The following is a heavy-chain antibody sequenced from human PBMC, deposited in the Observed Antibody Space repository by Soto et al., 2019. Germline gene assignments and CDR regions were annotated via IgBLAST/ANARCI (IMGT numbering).Heavy chain of an antibody. V-gene: IGHV1-46*01. CDR1: GYTFTNYH. CDR2: INPNGGST. CDR3: ALPKNTLGWYNF. Sequence: QVQVVQSGAEVKKPGASVKVSCKTSGYTFTNYHVHWVRQAPGQGLEWMGAINPNGGSTTYAQHLQGXVTXTSDSSTSTVYMXMGXLXSXXXXVYXXALPKNTLGWYNFWGXGTLVTVS. D-gene: IGHD2-8*01. J-gene: IGHJ5*01.